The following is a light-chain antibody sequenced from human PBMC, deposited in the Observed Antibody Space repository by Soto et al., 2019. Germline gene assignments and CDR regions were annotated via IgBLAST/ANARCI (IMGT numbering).Light chain of an antibody. J-gene: IGKJ5*01. CDR2: NAS. V-gene: IGKV3-11*01. CDR3: QQRSTLT. CDR1: QSVSSY. Sequence: EIVWTQSPATLSLSPGERATLSCKASQSVSSYLAWYQQNPDQAPRLLIYNASNRATGIPARFSGSGSGTDFTLTISSLEPEDFAVYYCQQRSTLTFGQGTRLEIK.